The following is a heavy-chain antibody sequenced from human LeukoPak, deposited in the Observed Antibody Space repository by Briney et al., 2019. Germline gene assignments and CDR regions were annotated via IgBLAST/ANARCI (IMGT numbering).Heavy chain of an antibody. D-gene: IGHD3-16*01. Sequence: GGSLRLSCAASGFSFSTYGMHWVRQAPGKGLEWLALIWHDGSNKYYADSVKGRFTISRDNSKNTLNLQLNNLRAEDTGVYYCAGDTPPGGDYYFEYWGQGTLVTVSS. CDR2: IWHDGSNK. CDR3: AGDTPPGGDYYFEY. CDR1: GFSFSTYG. V-gene: IGHV3-33*01. J-gene: IGHJ4*02.